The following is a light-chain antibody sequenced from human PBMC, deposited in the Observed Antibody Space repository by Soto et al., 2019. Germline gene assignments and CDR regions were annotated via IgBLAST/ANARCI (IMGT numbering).Light chain of an antibody. CDR1: QSISSY. CDR2: AAS. V-gene: IGKV1-39*01. J-gene: IGKJ3*01. CDR3: QQSYSSPFT. Sequence: DIQMTQSPSSLSASVGDRVTITCRASQSISSYLNWYQQKPGKAPNLLIYAASSLQSGVPSKFSGSGPGTDFTLTISSLQPEDFATYYCQQSYSSPFTFGPGTKVDIQ.